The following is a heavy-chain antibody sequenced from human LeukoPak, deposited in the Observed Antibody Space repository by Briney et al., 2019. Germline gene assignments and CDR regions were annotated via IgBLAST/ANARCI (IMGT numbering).Heavy chain of an antibody. Sequence: PGRSLRLSCAASGFTFSSDGMHWVRQAPGKGLEWVAVISYDGSNKYYADSVKGRFTISRDNSKNTLYLQMNSLRAEDTAVYYCARDSPSRDSSDYMDVWGKGTTVTVSS. CDR3: ARDSPSRDSSDYMDV. V-gene: IGHV3-30*06. CDR2: ISYDGSNK. D-gene: IGHD6-6*01. CDR1: GFTFSSDG. J-gene: IGHJ6*03.